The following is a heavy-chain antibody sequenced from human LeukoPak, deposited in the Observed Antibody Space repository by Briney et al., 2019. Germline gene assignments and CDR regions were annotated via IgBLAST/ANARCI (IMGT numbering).Heavy chain of an antibody. D-gene: IGHD2-21*01. V-gene: IGHV3-7*01. CDR3: GGEPRSMAY. CDR1: GFTFNSIW. CDR2: IKQDGSQN. Sequence: GGSLRLSCAASGFTFNSIWMSWVRQAPGKGLWWVASIKQDGSQNYYLDSVKGRFTISRDNAKNSLFLQVNSLRVEDTAVYYCGGEPRSMAYWGQGTLVTVSS. J-gene: IGHJ4*02.